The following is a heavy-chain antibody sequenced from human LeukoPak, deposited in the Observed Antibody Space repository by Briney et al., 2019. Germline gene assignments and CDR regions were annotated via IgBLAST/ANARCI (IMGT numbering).Heavy chain of an antibody. D-gene: IGHD4-17*01. CDR3: AKDPYGDYVSGNWFDP. V-gene: IGHV3-30*18. J-gene: IGHJ5*02. CDR2: ISYDGSNK. Sequence: GGSLRLSCAASGFTFSSYGMHWVRQAPGKGLEWVAVISYDGSNKYYVDSVKGRFTISRDNSKNTLYLQMSSLRAEDTAVYYCAKDPYGDYVSGNWFDPWGQGTLVTVSS. CDR1: GFTFSSYG.